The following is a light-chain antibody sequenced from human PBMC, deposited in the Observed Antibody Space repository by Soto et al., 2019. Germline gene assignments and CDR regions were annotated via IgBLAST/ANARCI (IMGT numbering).Light chain of an antibody. CDR3: MQALQTPRT. J-gene: IGKJ1*01. V-gene: IGKV2-28*01. CDR1: QILLHSNGYNY. CDR2: LGS. Sequence: DIVMTQSPLSLPVTHVDPASISFRSSQILLHSNGYNYLDWYLQKPGQSPQLLIYLGSNRSSGVPDRFSGSGSGTDFTLKISRVEAEDVGVYYCMQALQTPRTCGQGTKGDIK.